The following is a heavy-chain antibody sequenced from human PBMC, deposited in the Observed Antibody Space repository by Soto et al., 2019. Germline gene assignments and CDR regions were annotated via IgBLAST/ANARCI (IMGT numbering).Heavy chain of an antibody. D-gene: IGHD4-17*01. Sequence: PSETLSLTCTVSGGSISSGGYYWSWIRQHPGKGLEWIGYIYYSGSTYYNPSLKSRVTISVDTSKNQFSLKLSSVTAADTAVYYCARVGRYGISHYYYYYGMDVWGQGTTVTVSS. CDR3: ARVGRYGISHYYYYYGMDV. CDR2: IYYSGST. CDR1: GGSISSGGYY. V-gene: IGHV4-31*03. J-gene: IGHJ6*02.